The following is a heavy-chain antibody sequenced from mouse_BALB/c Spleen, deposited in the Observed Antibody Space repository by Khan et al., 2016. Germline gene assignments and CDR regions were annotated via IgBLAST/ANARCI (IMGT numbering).Heavy chain of an antibody. V-gene: IGHV1-4*02. J-gene: IGHJ3*01. CDR2: ISPSSGYT. CDR1: GYTFTNYT. D-gene: IGHD2-14*01. CDR3: ARDYTYDPCFPY. Sequence: QVQLKESAAELARHGASVKMSCKASGYTFTNYTMHWIKQRPGQGLEWIGYISPSSGYTEYNQKFKDKTTLTSDNSSGTAYMQLSSLTSEDSAVYYCARDYTYDPCFPYWGQGTLVSVSA.